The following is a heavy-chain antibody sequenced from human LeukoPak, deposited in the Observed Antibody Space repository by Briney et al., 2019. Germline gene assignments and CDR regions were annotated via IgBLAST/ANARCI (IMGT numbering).Heavy chain of an antibody. CDR1: GFTFSTLT. CDR2: ISSTGNYI. CDR3: ARVAPSYGDSIPLVDY. J-gene: IGHJ4*02. V-gene: IGHV3-21*01. D-gene: IGHD4-17*01. Sequence: GGSLRLSCAASGFTFSTLTMNWVRQAPGQGLEWVSSISSTGNYIHYADSVKGRFTSSRDNARSSLYLQMNSLRAEDTAMYYCARVAPSYGDSIPLVDYWGQGTLVTVSS.